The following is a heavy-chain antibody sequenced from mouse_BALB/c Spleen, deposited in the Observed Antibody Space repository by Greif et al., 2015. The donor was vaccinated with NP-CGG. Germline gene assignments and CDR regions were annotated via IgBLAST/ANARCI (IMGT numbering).Heavy chain of an antibody. CDR3: ARSRDVGFAY. J-gene: IGHJ3*01. V-gene: IGHV1S81*02. D-gene: IGHD3-3*01. CDR2: INPSNGRT. CDR1: GYTFTSYW. Sequence: QVQLQQSGAELVKPGASVKLSCKASGYTFTSYWMHWVKQRPGQGLEWIGEINPSNGRTNYNEKFKSKATLTVDKSSSTAYMQLSSLTSEDSAVYYCARSRDVGFAYWGQGTLVTVSA.